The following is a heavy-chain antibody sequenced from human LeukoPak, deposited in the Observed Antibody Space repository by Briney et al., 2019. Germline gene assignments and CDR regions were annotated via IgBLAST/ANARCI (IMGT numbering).Heavy chain of an antibody. CDR2: IRGSDGGT. CDR1: GFTFSSFA. J-gene: IGHJ1*01. D-gene: IGHD4-17*01. V-gene: IGHV3-23*01. Sequence: GGSLRLSCAVSGFTFSSFAMTWVRQAPGRGLEWVSSIRGSDGGTDYADSVRGCFTISRDNSKNTLYLQMNSLRAEDTATYYCSRDPNGDYVGAFDFQRWGQGTLVTVSS. CDR3: SRDPNGDYVGAFDFQR.